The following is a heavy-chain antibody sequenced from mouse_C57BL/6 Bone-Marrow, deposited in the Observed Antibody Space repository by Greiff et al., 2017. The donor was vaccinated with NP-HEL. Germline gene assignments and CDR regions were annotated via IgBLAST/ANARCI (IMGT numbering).Heavy chain of an antibody. Sequence: QVQLQQPGAELVKPGASVKLSCKASGYTFTSYWMQWVKQRPGQGLEWIGEIDPSDSYTNYNQKFKGKATLTVDTSSITAYMQLSSLTSEDSAVYYCARGQLWSHYYAMDYWGQGTSVTVSA. D-gene: IGHD1-1*02. CDR3: ARGQLWSHYYAMDY. V-gene: IGHV1-50*01. CDR1: GYTFTSYW. J-gene: IGHJ4*01. CDR2: IDPSDSYT.